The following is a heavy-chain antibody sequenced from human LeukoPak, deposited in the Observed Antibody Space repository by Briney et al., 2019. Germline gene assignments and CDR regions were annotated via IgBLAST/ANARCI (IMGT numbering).Heavy chain of an antibody. CDR1: GYSFTNYW. CDR3: ARRMVRGVITSSHDY. V-gene: IGHV5-51*01. D-gene: IGHD3-10*01. CDR2: IYPGDSDT. Sequence: GESLKISCKGSGYSFTNYWIGWVRQMPGKGLEWMGIIYPGDSDTRYSPSFRGQVTISADKSISAAYLQWSSLKASDTAIYYCARRMVRGVITSSHDYWGQGTLVTVST. J-gene: IGHJ4*02.